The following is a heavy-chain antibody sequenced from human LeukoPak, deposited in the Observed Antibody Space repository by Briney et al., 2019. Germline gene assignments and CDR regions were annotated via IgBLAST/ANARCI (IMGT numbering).Heavy chain of an antibody. J-gene: IGHJ6*02. Sequence: GGSLRLSCAASGFTFSSYGMHWVRQAPGKGLEWVAVIWYDGSNKYYADSVKGRFTISRDNSKNTLYLRMNSLRAEDTAVYYCARGLAVAIYYYYGMDVWGQGTTVTVSS. D-gene: IGHD3-9*01. CDR3: ARGLAVAIYYYYGMDV. CDR1: GFTFSSYG. V-gene: IGHV3-33*01. CDR2: IWYDGSNK.